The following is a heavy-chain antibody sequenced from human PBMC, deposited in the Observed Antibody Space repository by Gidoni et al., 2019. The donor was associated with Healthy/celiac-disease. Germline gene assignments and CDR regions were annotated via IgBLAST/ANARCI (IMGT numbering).Heavy chain of an antibody. Sequence: EVQLLESGGGLVQPGGSLRLSCSASGFPFSSYAMSWVRQAPGKGLEWVSAISGSGGSTYYADSVKGRFTISRDNSKNTLYLQMNSLRAEDTAVYYCTASPRPYYYYGMDVWGQGTTVTVSS. V-gene: IGHV3-23*01. CDR1: GFPFSSYA. CDR3: TASPRPYYYYGMDV. J-gene: IGHJ6*02. CDR2: ISGSGGST.